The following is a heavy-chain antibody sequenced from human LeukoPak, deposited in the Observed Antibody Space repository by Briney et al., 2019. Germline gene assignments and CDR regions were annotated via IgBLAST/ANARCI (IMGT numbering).Heavy chain of an antibody. D-gene: IGHD5-24*01. V-gene: IGHV4-61*02. Sequence: SQTLSLTCTVSGGSISSGSYYWSWIRQPAGKGLEWIGRIYTSGSTNYNPSLKSRVTISVDTSKNQFSLKLSSVTAADTAVYYCARAFPMGDGYNPFDYWGQGTLVTVSS. CDR1: GGSISSGSYY. J-gene: IGHJ4*02. CDR2: IYTSGST. CDR3: ARAFPMGDGYNPFDY.